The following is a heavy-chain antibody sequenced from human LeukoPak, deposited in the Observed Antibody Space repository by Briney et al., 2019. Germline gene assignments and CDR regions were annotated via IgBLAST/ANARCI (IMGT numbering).Heavy chain of an antibody. CDR2: ISGSGGST. CDR3: ARGKGIAVSSFDY. CDR1: GFTFSSYA. Sequence: QPGGSLRLSCAASGFTFSSYAMNWVRQVPGKGLEWVSGISGSGGSTYYADSVKGRCTISRDNSKNTLSLQMNSLRAEDTALYYCARGKGIAVSSFDYWGQGTLVTVSS. V-gene: IGHV3-23*01. D-gene: IGHD6-19*01. J-gene: IGHJ4*02.